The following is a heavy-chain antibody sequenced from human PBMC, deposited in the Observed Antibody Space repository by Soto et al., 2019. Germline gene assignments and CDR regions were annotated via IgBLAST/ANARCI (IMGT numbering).Heavy chain of an antibody. Sequence: GGSLRLSCAASGFTFSSYAMSWVRQAPGKGLEWVSAISGSGGSTYYADSVKGRFTISRDNSKNTLYLQMNSLRAEDTAVYYCHLGYCTNGVCYPQYYYYYMDVWGKGTTVTVSS. CDR2: ISGSGGST. V-gene: IGHV3-23*01. CDR1: GFTFSSYA. J-gene: IGHJ6*03. CDR3: HLGYCTNGVCYPQYYYYYMDV. D-gene: IGHD2-8*01.